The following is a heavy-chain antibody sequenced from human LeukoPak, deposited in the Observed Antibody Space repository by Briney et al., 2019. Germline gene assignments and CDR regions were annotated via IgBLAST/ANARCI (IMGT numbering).Heavy chain of an antibody. J-gene: IGHJ4*02. CDR2: IYTSGST. V-gene: IGHV4-61*02. CDR3: ARSDYVWGSYRYLDY. CDR1: GGSISSGSYY. Sequence: SETLSLTCTVSGGSISSGSYYWSWIRQPAGKGLEWIGRIYTSGSTNYNPSLKSQVTISVDTSKNQFSLKLSSVTAADTAVYYCARSDYVWGSYRYLDYWGQGTLVTVSS. D-gene: IGHD3-16*02.